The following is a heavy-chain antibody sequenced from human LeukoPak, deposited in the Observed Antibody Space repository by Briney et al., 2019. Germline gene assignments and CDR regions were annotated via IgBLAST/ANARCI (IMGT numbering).Heavy chain of an antibody. CDR2: ISGSDGRT. V-gene: IGHV3-23*01. D-gene: IGHD3-22*01. Sequence: GGSLRLFCAASGFTFRSYAMNWVRQAPGEGLEWVSVISGSDGRTYYADSVKGRFTISRDNSKNTLYLQMNSLRAEDTAVYYCAKDRRPYYYDSSGYDQGFDYWGQGTLVTVSS. CDR3: AKDRRPYYYDSSGYDQGFDY. J-gene: IGHJ4*02. CDR1: GFTFRSYA.